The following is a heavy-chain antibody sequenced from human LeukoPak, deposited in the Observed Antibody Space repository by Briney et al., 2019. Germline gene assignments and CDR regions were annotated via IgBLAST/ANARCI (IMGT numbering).Heavy chain of an antibody. D-gene: IGHD4-17*01. CDR1: GFTVSSIY. CDR3: ASGGYGDYVLSY. CDR2: IYSAGNT. J-gene: IGHJ4*02. V-gene: IGHV3-53*01. Sequence: PGGSLRLSCAASGFTVSSIYMSWVRPAPGEGLEWVSVIYSAGNTYYADAVMGRFTISRDYSKNMLYLQMNSLRADDTAVDYCASGGYGDYVLSYWGQGTLVTVSS.